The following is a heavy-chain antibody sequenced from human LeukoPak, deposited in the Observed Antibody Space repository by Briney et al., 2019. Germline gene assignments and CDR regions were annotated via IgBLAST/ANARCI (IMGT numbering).Heavy chain of an antibody. CDR2: ISGSGGTT. CDR1: GFAFSSYA. J-gene: IGHJ5*02. CDR3: AKEMSRELLSGPRFSP. D-gene: IGHD3-10*02. Sequence: GGSLRLSCAASGFAFSSYAMSWVRQSPGKGLEWVAGISGSGGTTNHADSVKGRFTISRDNSKNTLHLQMNSLRAEDTAVYYCAKEMSRELLSGPRFSPWGQGTLVTVSS. V-gene: IGHV3-23*01.